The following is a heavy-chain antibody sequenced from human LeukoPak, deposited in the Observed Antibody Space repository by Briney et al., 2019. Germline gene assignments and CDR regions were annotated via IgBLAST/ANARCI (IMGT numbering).Heavy chain of an antibody. J-gene: IGHJ5*02. CDR2: ISSSGSTM. V-gene: IGHV3-48*04. D-gene: IGHD3-22*01. CDR3: ARGDSRGYYYTSGFDP. Sequence: GGSLRLSCAASGFTFSSYSMNWVRQAPGKGLEWVSTISSSGSTMYYADSLKGRFTISRDNAKNSPYLQMNSLRAEDTAVYYCARGDSRGYYYTSGFDPWGQGTLVTVSS. CDR1: GFTFSSYS.